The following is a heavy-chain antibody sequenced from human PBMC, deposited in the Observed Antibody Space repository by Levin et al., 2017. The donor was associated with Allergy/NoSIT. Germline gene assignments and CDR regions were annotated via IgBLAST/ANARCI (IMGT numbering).Heavy chain of an antibody. CDR1: GFTFGDYA. Sequence: GGSLRLSCTASGFTFGDYAMSWFRQAPGKGLEWVGFIRSKAYGGTTEYAASVKGRFTISRDDSKSIAYLQMNSLKTEDTAVYYCTREPQLLYGPPRNSVDYWGQGTLVTVSS. CDR3: TREPQLLYGPPRNSVDY. CDR2: IRSKAYGGTT. J-gene: IGHJ4*02. V-gene: IGHV3-49*03. D-gene: IGHD2-2*02.